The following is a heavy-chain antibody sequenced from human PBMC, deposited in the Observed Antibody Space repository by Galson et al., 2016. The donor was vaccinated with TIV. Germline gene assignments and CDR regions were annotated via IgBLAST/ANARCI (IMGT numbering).Heavy chain of an antibody. CDR3: ARDRIVDATYYYYYYGMDV. CDR2: ISDGGNT. J-gene: IGHJ6*01. CDR1: GLSVSINY. V-gene: IGHV3-66*02. Sequence: SLRLSCAASGLSVSINYMTWVRQAPGKGLEWVSLISDGGNTFYADSVKGRFTISRDNSKSTLYLQMNSLRVEDTAVYYCARDRIVDATYYYYYYGMDVWGQGTAVTVSS. D-gene: IGHD1-26*01.